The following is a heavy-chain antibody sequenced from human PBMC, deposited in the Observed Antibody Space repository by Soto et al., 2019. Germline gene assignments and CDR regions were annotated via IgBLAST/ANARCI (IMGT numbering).Heavy chain of an antibody. D-gene: IGHD1-26*01. V-gene: IGHV3-64*01. Sequence: EVQLVESGGGLVQPGGSLRLSCAASGFTFSSYAMHWVRQAPGKGLEYVSAISSNGGSTYYANSVKGRFTISRDNSKNTLYLQMGSLRAEDMAVYYGAREAGGYYFDYWGQGTLVTVSS. CDR1: GFTFSSYA. CDR3: AREAGGYYFDY. J-gene: IGHJ4*02. CDR2: ISSNGGST.